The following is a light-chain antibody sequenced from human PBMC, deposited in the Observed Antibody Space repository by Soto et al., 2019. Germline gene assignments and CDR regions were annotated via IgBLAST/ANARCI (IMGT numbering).Light chain of an antibody. CDR2: KGS. CDR3: QQYNSYSQT. CDR1: QSISVW. Sequence: DIQMTKSPSTLSASVGDRVTITGRASQSISVWLAWYQQKPGTAPKLLIYKGSTLESGVPSRFSGSGSGTEFTLTISRLQPDDFATYYGQQYNSYSQTFGQGTKVEI. V-gene: IGKV1-5*03. J-gene: IGKJ1*01.